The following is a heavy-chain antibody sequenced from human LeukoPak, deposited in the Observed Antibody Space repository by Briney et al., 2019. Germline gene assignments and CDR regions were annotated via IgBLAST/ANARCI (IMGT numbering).Heavy chain of an antibody. CDR1: GGSFSGYY. V-gene: IGHV4-34*01. CDR2: INHSGST. Sequence: SETLSLTCAVYGGSFSGYYWSWISHPPGKGLEGIGEINHSGSTNYNPSLKSRVTISVDTSKNQFSLKLSSVTAADTAVYYCARGIVGATISAFDIWGQGTMVTVSS. CDR3: ARGIVGATISAFDI. J-gene: IGHJ3*02. D-gene: IGHD1-26*01.